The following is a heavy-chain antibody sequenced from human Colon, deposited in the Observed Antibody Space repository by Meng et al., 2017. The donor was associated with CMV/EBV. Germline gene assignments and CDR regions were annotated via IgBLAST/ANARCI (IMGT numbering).Heavy chain of an antibody. V-gene: IGHV3-73*01. D-gene: IGHD2-2*01. CDR2: VRSKANNYAT. CDR3: ARQTVSCHDY. J-gene: IGHJ4*02. CDR1: GFIFSGSH. Sequence: GGSLRLSCAASGFIFSGSHMHWVRQASGKGLEWVGHVRSKANNYATAYSASVKGRFTISRDDSKNTAYLQMNSLKTEDTAVYYCARQTVSCHDYWGQGTLVTVSS.